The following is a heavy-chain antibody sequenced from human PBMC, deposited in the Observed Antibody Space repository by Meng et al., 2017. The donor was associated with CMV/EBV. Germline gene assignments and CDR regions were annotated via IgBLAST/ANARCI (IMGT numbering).Heavy chain of an antibody. J-gene: IGHJ4*02. CDR2: ISAYNGNT. D-gene: IGHD6-13*01. Sequence: ASVKVSCKASGYTFTSYGISWVRQAPGQGLEWMGWISAYNGNTNYAQKLQGRVTMTTDTSTSTAYMELRSLRSDDTAVYYCARDYPPGIAAAGRGSDYRGQGTLVTVSS. CDR3: ARDYPPGIAAAGRGSDY. V-gene: IGHV1-18*01. CDR1: GYTFTSYG.